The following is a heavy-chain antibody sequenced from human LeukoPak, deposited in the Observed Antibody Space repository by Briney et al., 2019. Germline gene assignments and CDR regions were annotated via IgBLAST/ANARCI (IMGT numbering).Heavy chain of an antibody. CDR1: GGSFSGYY. V-gene: IGHV4-34*01. Sequence: SETLSLTCAVYGGSFSGYYWSWIRQPPGKGLEWIGEINHSGSTNYNPSLKSRVTISVDTSKNQFSLKLSSVTAADTAVYYCARDSSGYYYQEAFDIWGQGTMVTVSS. D-gene: IGHD3-22*01. CDR2: INHSGST. CDR3: ARDSSGYYYQEAFDI. J-gene: IGHJ3*02.